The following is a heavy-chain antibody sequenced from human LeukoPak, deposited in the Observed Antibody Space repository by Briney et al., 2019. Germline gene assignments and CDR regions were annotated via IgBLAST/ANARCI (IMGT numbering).Heavy chain of an antibody. CDR2: IDPSDSYT. V-gene: IGHV5-10-1*01. Sequence: GESLKISCKGSGYSFNSYWISWVRQMPGKGLEWMGRIDPSDSYTNYSPSFQGHVTISADKSISTAYLQWSSLKASDTAMYYCARSLYGILTGYYAPCDYWGEGTLVTVSS. J-gene: IGHJ4*02. CDR1: GYSFNSYW. D-gene: IGHD3-9*01. CDR3: ARSLYGILTGYYAPCDY.